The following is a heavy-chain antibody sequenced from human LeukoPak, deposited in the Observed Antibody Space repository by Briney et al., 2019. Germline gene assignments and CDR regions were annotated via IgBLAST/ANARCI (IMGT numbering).Heavy chain of an antibody. CDR2: IYSGGST. V-gene: IGHV3-66*02. CDR1: GFTVSSNY. CDR3: ASKGSIAARHGFDY. D-gene: IGHD6-6*01. Sequence: GGSLRLSCAASGFTVSSNYMSWVRQAPGKGLEWVSVIYSGGSTYYADSVKGRFTISRDNSKNTLYLQMNSLRAEDTAVYYCASKGSIAARHGFDYWGQGTLVTVST. J-gene: IGHJ4*02.